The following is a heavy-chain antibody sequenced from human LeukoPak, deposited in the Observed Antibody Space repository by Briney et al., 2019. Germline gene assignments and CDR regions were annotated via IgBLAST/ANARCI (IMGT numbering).Heavy chain of an antibody. V-gene: IGHV1-46*01. D-gene: IGHD1-26*01. Sequence: ASVKVACKASGYTFTCYYMHWVRQAPGQGLEWMGIINPSGGSTSYAQKFQGRVTMTRDTSTSTVYMELSSLRSEDTAVYYCATVGAKSAFDIWGQGTMVTVSS. CDR1: GYTFTCYY. CDR2: INPSGGST. J-gene: IGHJ3*02. CDR3: ATVGAKSAFDI.